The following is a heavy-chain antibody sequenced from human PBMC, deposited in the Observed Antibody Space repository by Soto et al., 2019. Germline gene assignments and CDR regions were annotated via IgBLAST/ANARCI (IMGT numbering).Heavy chain of an antibody. CDR2: ISAYNGNT. CDR1: GYTFTSYG. Sequence: QVQLVQSGAEVKKPGASVKVSCKASGYTFTSYGISWVRQAPGQGLEWMGWISAYNGNTNDAQKLQGRVTMTTDTSTSTAYMELRSLRSDDTAVYYCARDPPPGRHYYYGMDVWGQGTTVTVSS. V-gene: IGHV1-18*01. J-gene: IGHJ6*02. CDR3: ARDPPPGRHYYYGMDV.